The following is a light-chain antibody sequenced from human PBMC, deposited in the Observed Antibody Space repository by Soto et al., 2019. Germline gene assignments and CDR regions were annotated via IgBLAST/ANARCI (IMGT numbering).Light chain of an antibody. CDR1: QSVFYNSNNKNF. Sequence: DIGMTQSQDSLAVFLGERATINCRSSQSVFYNSNNKNFLAWYQQKPGQPPKLLIYWASTRESGVPARFSGSGSGTDFTLTISSLQAEDVAVYYCQQYFNPPITFGQGTRLAI. CDR3: QQYFNPPIT. V-gene: IGKV4-1*01. J-gene: IGKJ5*01. CDR2: WAS.